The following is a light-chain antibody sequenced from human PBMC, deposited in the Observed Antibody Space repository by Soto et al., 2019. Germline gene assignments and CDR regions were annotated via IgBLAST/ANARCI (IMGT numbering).Light chain of an antibody. CDR2: KAS. Sequence: DIQMTQSPSTLSASVGDRVTITCRASQSISGWLAWYQQKPGKAPNLLIYKASTLESGVPSRFSGSGSGTEFTLTISILQPDDFATYYCQQYNSYSKMFSQGTKVEI. V-gene: IGKV1-5*03. CDR3: QQYNSYSKM. J-gene: IGKJ1*01. CDR1: QSISGW.